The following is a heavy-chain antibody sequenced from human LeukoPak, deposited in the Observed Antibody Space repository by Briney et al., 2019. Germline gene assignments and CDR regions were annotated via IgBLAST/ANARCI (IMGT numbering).Heavy chain of an antibody. CDR2: IIPIFGTA. D-gene: IGHD7-27*01. V-gene: IGHV1-69*06. CDR3: ARDLTGDDAFDI. CDR1: GGTFTSYS. Sequence: SVKVSCKASGGTFTSYSISWVRQAPGQGLEWMGGIIPIFGTANYAQKFQGRVTITAGKSTSTAYMELSSLRSEDTAVYYCARDLTGDDAFDIWGQGTMVTVSS. J-gene: IGHJ3*02.